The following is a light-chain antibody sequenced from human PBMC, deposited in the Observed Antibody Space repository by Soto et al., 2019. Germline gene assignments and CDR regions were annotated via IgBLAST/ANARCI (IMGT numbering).Light chain of an antibody. J-gene: IGKJ3*01. CDR2: KAS. V-gene: IGKV1-5*03. CDR1: QSISSW. CDR3: QQYNSYWGFT. Sequence: DIQMTQSPSTLSASVGDRVTITCRASQSISSWLAWYQQKPGKAPKLLIYKASSLESGVPSRFSGSGSGTEFTLTISSLQPDDFATYSCQQYNSYWGFTFGPGTKVD.